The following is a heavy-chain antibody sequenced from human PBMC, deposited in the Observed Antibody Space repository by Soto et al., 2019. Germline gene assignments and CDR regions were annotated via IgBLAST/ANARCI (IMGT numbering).Heavy chain of an antibody. J-gene: IGHJ4*02. CDR1: GFIFSDYS. Sequence: GGSLRLSCAASGFIFSDYSLHWVRQAPGKGREFFSAMTNDGSRTSYASSVKGRFTISRDESTDTLYLQMGSLRVEDTAVYYCARALTSGYDYWGQGTLVTVSS. CDR2: MTNDGSRT. D-gene: IGHD3-10*01. CDR3: ARALTSGYDY. V-gene: IGHV3-64*01.